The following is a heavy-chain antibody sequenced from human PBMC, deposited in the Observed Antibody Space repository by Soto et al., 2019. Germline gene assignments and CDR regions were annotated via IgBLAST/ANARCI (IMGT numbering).Heavy chain of an antibody. J-gene: IGHJ4*02. CDR1: GGSISSSSYY. CDR3: ARSGYDNLH. D-gene: IGHD5-12*01. CDR2: IYYSGST. Sequence: SETLSLTCTVSGGSISSSSYYWGWIRQPPGKGLEWIGSIYYSGSTYYNPSLKSRVTISVDTSKNQFSLKLSSVTAADTAVYYCARSGYDNLHWGQGTLVTVSS. V-gene: IGHV4-39*01.